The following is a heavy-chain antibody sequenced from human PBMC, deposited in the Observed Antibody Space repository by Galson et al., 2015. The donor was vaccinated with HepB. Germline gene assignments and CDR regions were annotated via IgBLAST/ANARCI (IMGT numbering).Heavy chain of an antibody. D-gene: IGHD3-9*01. CDR1: GFTFSSYA. J-gene: IGHJ4*02. V-gene: IGHV3-23*01. CDR2: ISGSGGST. Sequence: SLRLSCAASGFTFSSYAMSWVRQAPGKGLEWVSAISGSGGSTYYADSVKGRFTISRDNSKNTLYLQMNSLRAEDTAVYYCAKDFDWVGYFDYWGQGTLVTVSS. CDR3: AKDFDWVGYFDY.